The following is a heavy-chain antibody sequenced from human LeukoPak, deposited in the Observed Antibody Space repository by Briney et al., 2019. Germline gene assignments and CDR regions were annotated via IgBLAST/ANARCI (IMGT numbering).Heavy chain of an antibody. Sequence: PGGSLRLSCAASGFTFSKYAMSWVRQAPGKGLEWVSYISSSGSTIYYADSVKGRFTISRDNAKNSLYLQMNSLRAEDTAVYYCARGRGSGRYYYYMDVWGKGTTVTISS. CDR1: GFTFSKYA. CDR3: ARGRGSGRYYYYMDV. D-gene: IGHD3-10*01. V-gene: IGHV3-11*01. J-gene: IGHJ6*03. CDR2: ISSSGSTI.